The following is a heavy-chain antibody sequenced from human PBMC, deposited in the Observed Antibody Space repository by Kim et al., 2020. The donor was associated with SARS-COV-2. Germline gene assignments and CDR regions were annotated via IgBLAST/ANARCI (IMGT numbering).Heavy chain of an antibody. CDR3: ATGADGYPYY. Sequence: STHYADSVKGRFTISRDNSKNTLYLQMNGLRAEDTAVYYCATGADGYPYYWGQGTLVTVSS. D-gene: IGHD5-12*01. J-gene: IGHJ4*02. V-gene: IGHV3-23*01. CDR2: ST.